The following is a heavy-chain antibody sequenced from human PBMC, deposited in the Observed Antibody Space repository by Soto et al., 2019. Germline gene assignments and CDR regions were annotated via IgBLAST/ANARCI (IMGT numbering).Heavy chain of an antibody. D-gene: IGHD6-13*01. V-gene: IGHV3-23*01. J-gene: IGHJ4*02. CDR2: ISGSGGST. CDR3: AKDDSSQYYFDY. CDR1: GFTFSSYA. Sequence: GGSLRLSCAASGFTFSSYAMSWVSQAPGKGLEWVSAISGSGGSTYYADSVKGRFTISRDNSKNTLYLQMNSLRAEDTAVYYCAKDDSSQYYFDYWGQGTLVTVSS.